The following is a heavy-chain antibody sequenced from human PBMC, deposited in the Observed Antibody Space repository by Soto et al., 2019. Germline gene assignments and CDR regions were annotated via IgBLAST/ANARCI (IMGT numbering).Heavy chain of an antibody. J-gene: IGHJ5*02. CDR3: ARVPDR. V-gene: IGHV4-59*12. CDR2: IFYFGST. Sequence: SETLSLTCTVSGGSISSYYWSWIRQTPGKGLEWIGYIFYFGSTNYNPSLKSRVTISVDRSKNQFSLKLSSVTAADTAVYYCARVPDRWGQGTLVTVSS. D-gene: IGHD2-2*01. CDR1: GGSISSYY.